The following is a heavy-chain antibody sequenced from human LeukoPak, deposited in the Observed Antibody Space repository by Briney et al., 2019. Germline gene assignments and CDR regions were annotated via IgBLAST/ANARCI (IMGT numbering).Heavy chain of an antibody. V-gene: IGHV4-59*08. J-gene: IGHJ1*01. CDR2: IYYSGSN. CDR1: GGSISGYY. Sequence: SETLCLTCAVSGGSISGYYRSWIWQPPGKGLEWMGFIYYSGSNKYKASLKSRVTISVDTYKKQLSLKLISVTAADTAVYYCARYGSGTYGDDLFQHWGEGTLVTVSS. D-gene: IGHD3-10*01. CDR3: ARYGSGTYGDDLFQH.